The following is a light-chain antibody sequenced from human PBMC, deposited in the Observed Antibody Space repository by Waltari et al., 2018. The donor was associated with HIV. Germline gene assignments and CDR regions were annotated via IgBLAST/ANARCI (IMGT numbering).Light chain of an antibody. Sequence: QSVLTQPPSASGTPGQRVTISCSGSSSNIGSNTVNWYQQLPGTAPKLLIYSNNRRPSGVPDRVSGSKSGTSASLAISGLQSEDEADYYWAAWDDSLNGWVFGGGTKLTVL. CDR3: AAWDDSLNGWV. CDR2: SNN. J-gene: IGLJ3*02. CDR1: SSNIGSNT. V-gene: IGLV1-44*01.